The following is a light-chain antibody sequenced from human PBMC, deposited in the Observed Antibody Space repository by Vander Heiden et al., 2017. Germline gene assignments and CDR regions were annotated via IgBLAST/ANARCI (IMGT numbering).Light chain of an antibody. CDR3: QQYYSTPIS. CDR2: WAS. CDR1: QSVLYSSNKENY. Sequence: DIVMTQSPDSLAVPPGARATINCKSSQSVLYSSNKENYLAWYQQKSGRPPRLLIYWASTRESGVPDRFSGSGSGTDFTLTISSLQAEDVAVYYCQQYYSTPISFGQGTRLEIK. V-gene: IGKV4-1*01. J-gene: IGKJ5*01.